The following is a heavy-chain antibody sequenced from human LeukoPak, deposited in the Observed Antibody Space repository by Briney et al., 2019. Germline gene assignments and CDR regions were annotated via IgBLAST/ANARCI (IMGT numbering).Heavy chain of an antibody. CDR2: FDPEDGET. CDR1: GYTFTSYG. CDR3: ATVGAANY. V-gene: IGHV1-24*01. J-gene: IGHJ4*02. D-gene: IGHD1-26*01. Sequence: ASVKVSCKASGYTFTSYGISWVRQAPGKGLEWMGGFDPEDGETIYAQKFQGRVTMTEDTSTDTAYMELSSLRSEDTAVYYCATVGAANYWGQGTLVTVSS.